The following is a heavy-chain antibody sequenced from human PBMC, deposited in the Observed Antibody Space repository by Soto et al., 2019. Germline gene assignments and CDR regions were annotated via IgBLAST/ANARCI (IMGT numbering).Heavy chain of an antibody. V-gene: IGHV4-30-2*01. Sequence: QLQLQESGSGLVKPSQTLSLTCAVSGGSISSGGYSWSWIRQPPGKGLEWIGYIYHSGRTYYNPSLKSRVTISVDRSKTQFSLKPSSVPAADTAVYYCAAGGVLPRSYWGQGTLVTVSS. CDR2: IYHSGRT. J-gene: IGHJ4*02. CDR1: GGSISSGGYS. CDR3: AAGGVLPRSY. D-gene: IGHD2-15*01.